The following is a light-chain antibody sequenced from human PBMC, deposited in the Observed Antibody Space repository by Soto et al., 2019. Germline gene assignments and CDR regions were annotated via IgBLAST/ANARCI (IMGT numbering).Light chain of an antibody. Sequence: QSVLTQPHSVSAAPGQKVTISCSGSSSNIGNNYVSWYQQLPGTAPKLLIYDNNKRPSGIPDRFSGSKSGTSATLGITGLQTGDEADYYCGTWDSGLRAALFGGGTKLTVL. V-gene: IGLV1-51*01. CDR3: GTWDSGLRAAL. CDR1: SSNIGNNY. J-gene: IGLJ2*01. CDR2: DNN.